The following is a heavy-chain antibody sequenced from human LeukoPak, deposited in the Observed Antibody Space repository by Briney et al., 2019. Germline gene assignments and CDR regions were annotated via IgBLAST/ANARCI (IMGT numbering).Heavy chain of an antibody. D-gene: IGHD3-10*01. CDR2: ISAYNGNT. V-gene: IGHV1-18*04. Sequence: ASVKVSCKASGYTVTSYGISWVRQAPGQGLEWMGWISAYNGNTNYAQKLQRRGTMTTDTSTSTAYMELRSLRSDDTAVYYCARVDRLLWFGEFYGMDVWGKGTTVTVSS. J-gene: IGHJ6*01. CDR1: GYTVTSYG. CDR3: ARVDRLLWFGEFYGMDV.